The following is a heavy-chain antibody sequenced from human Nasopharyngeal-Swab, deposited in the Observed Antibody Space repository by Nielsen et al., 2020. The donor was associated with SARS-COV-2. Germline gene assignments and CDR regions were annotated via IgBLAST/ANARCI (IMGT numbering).Heavy chain of an antibody. Sequence: GESLKISCAASGFTVSSNYTSWVRQAPGKGLEWVSVIYSGGSTYYADSVKGQFTISRDNSKNTLYLQMNSLRAEDTAVYYCARWMAGHYGMDVWGQGTTVTVSS. CDR3: ARWMAGHYGMDV. CDR2: IYSGGST. V-gene: IGHV3-53*01. CDR1: GFTVSSNY. D-gene: IGHD6-19*01. J-gene: IGHJ6*02.